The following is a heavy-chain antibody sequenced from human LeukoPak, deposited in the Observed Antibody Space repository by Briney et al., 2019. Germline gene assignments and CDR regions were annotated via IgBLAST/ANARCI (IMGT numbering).Heavy chain of an antibody. D-gene: IGHD2-21*02. CDR2: IRSKTFGETP. V-gene: IGHV3-15*01. Sequence: GGSLTLSCAASGFTFSSTWMSWVRQPPGKGLEWVGLIRSKTFGETPDYPAPVKGRFTISCDDSETTMYLPMTNIQTDGTAGYYCAHRSCGIDCWGQGTLVTVSS. CDR1: GFTFSSTW. J-gene: IGHJ4*02. CDR3: AHRSCGIDC.